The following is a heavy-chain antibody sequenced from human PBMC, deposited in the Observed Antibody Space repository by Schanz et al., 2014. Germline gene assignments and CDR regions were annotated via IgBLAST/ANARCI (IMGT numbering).Heavy chain of an antibody. CDR3: ARDGGRDGYNLAFDV. CDR1: GFTVNTNY. Sequence: EVQLVESGGGLIQPGGCLRLSCAVSGFTVNTNYMSWVRQAPGKGLEWISSMYINSGSTQYAYSVKGRFIISRDSSKNTLFLQMNSLRAEDTAVYFCARDGGRDGYNLAFDVWGQGTLVTVSS. V-gene: IGHV3-53*01. D-gene: IGHD5-12*01. CDR2: MYINSGST. J-gene: IGHJ3*01.